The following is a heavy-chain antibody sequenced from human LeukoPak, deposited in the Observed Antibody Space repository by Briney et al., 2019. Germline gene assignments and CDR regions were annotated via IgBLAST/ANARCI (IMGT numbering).Heavy chain of an antibody. CDR1: GFTFSSYW. CDR3: VPAGIFNL. V-gene: IGHV3-74*01. D-gene: IGHD1-26*01. J-gene: IGHJ2*01. CDR2: IKSDGSTT. Sequence: GGSLRLSCAASGFTFSSYWMHWVRHPPGKGPVWVSRIKSDGSTTTYADSVKGRFSISRDNAKNTLYLQMDSLRAEDTAVYYCVPAGIFNLWGRGTLVTVSS.